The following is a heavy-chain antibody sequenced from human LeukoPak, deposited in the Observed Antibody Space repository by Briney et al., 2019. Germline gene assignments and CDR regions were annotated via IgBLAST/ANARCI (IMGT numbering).Heavy chain of an antibody. D-gene: IGHD3-9*01. V-gene: IGHV3-23*01. CDR1: GFTFSNYA. CDR2: ITYNGAAT. J-gene: IGHJ4*02. CDR3: AKDGLYFDGSTHIYYFDS. Sequence: GGSLRLSCVGAGFTFSNYAMTWVRQAPGKGLEWVSSITYNGAATYYLDSVKARFTISRDNSRSTLYLQMDSLTAEDTALYYCAKDGLYFDGSTHIYYFDSWGQGTLVAVSS.